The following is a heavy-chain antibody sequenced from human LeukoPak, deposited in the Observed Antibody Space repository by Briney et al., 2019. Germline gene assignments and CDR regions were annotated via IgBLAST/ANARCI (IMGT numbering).Heavy chain of an antibody. Sequence: GGSLRLSCAASGFTFSSYAMSWVRQAPGKGLEWVSGISGSGGSTYYAGSVKGRSTISRDNSKNTLYLQMNSLRAEDTAVYYCARHITMVRGVIKRPDWFFDLWGRGTLVTVSS. D-gene: IGHD3-10*01. CDR1: GFTFSSYA. CDR3: ARHITMVRGVIKRPDWFFDL. V-gene: IGHV3-23*01. J-gene: IGHJ2*01. CDR2: ISGSGGST.